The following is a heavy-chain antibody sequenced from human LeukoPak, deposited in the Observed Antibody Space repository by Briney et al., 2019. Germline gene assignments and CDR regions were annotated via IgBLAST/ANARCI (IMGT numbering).Heavy chain of an antibody. CDR2: IYYTGST. CDR1: GGSVSSGSYY. V-gene: IGHV4-61*01. D-gene: IGHD5-24*01. J-gene: IGHJ4*02. Sequence: PSETLSLTCTVSGGSVSSGSYYWSWIRQPPGKGLEWIGYIYYTGSTNYNPSLKSRVTISVDTSKNQFSLKLSSVTAADTAVYYCAREDGDGYNSADYWGQGTLVTVSS. CDR3: AREDGDGYNSADY.